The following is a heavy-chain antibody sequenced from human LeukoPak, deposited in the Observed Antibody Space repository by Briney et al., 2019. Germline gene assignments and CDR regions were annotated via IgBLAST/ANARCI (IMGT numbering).Heavy chain of an antibody. CDR3: ARSCGGYSYGYVGY. CDR1: GGTFSSYA. D-gene: IGHD5-18*01. V-gene: IGHV1-69*05. CDR2: IIPIFGTA. J-gene: IGHJ4*02. Sequence: SVKVSCKASGGTFSSYAISWVRQAPGQGLEWMGGIIPIFGTANYAQKSQGRVTITTDESTSTAYMELSSLRSEDTAVYYCARSCGGYSYGYVGYWGQGTLVTVSS.